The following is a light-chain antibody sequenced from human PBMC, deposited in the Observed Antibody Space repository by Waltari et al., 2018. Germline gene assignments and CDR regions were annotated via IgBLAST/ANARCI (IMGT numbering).Light chain of an antibody. J-gene: IGKJ2*02. V-gene: IGKV1-39*01. CDR1: QSISTY. CDR3: QQGSSIPST. CDR2: TAS. Sequence: TCRASQSISTYLNWYRQQSGRAPSLLIYTASNLQSGVPPRFSGSGSGTDFTLTISSLQPEDFATYYCQQGSSIPSTFGQGTKVEIK.